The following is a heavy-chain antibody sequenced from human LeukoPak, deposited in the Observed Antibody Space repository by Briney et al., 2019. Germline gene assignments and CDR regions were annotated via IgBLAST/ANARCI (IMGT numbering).Heavy chain of an antibody. Sequence: GGSLRLSCAASGFTFSSYAMSWVRQAPGKGLEWVSAISGSGGSTYYADSVKGRFTISRDNSKNTLYLQMNSLRAEGTAVYYCAKDRGYYDSSGYYLSDYWGQGTLVTVSS. CDR2: ISGSGGST. V-gene: IGHV3-23*01. J-gene: IGHJ4*02. CDR3: AKDRGYYDSSGYYLSDY. CDR1: GFTFSSYA. D-gene: IGHD3-22*01.